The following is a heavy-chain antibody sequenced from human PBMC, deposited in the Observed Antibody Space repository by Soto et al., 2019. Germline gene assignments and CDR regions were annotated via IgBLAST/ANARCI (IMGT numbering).Heavy chain of an antibody. CDR2: IYHGGST. J-gene: IGHJ4*02. D-gene: IGHD3-3*01. V-gene: IGHV4-30-2*01. Sequence: PSETLSLTCAFSGGSISSGGYSLSWIRQPPGKGLEWIGYIYHGGSTYYNPSLKSRVTISVDRSKNQFSLKLSSVTAADTAVYYCAAGAIFGVVPLDYWGQGTLVTVSS. CDR1: GGSISSGGYS. CDR3: AAGAIFGVVPLDY.